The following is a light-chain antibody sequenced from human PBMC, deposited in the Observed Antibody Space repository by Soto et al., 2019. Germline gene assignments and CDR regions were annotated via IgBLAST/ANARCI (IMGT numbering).Light chain of an antibody. V-gene: IGLV1-44*01. CDR3: AVWDDSLNGAV. J-gene: IGLJ2*01. CDR1: SSNIGSYS. Sequence: QSLLTQPPSASGTPGQRVIISCSGSSSNIGSYSVNWYQHLPGAAPKPLIYGNDQRPSGVPDRFSGSKSGTSASLAINALQSEDEADYYCAVWDDSLNGAVFGGGTKLTVL. CDR2: GND.